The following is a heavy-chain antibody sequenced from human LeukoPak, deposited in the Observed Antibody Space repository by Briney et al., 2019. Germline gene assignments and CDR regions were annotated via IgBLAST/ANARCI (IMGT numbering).Heavy chain of an antibody. CDR1: GFTFSSYA. CDR3: AKDGEPGYYDSSGYYSDYYYGMDV. D-gene: IGHD3-22*01. CDR2: ISGSGGST. V-gene: IGHV3-23*01. J-gene: IGHJ6*02. Sequence: GGSLRLSCAASGFTFSSYAMSWVRQAPGKGLEWVSAISGSGGSTYYADSVKGRFTISRDNSKNTLYLQMNSLRAEDTAVYYCAKDGEPGYYDSSGYYSDYYYGMDVWGQGTTVTVSS.